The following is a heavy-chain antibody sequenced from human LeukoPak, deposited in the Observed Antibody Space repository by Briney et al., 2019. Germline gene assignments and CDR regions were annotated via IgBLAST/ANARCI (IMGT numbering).Heavy chain of an antibody. J-gene: IGHJ4*02. Sequence: VASVKVSCKASGYTFTGYYMHWVRQAPGQGLEWMGWINPNSGGTNYAQKFQGRVTMTRDTSISTAYMELNRLRSDDTAVYYCARDPGYSYGPFDYWGQGTLVTVSS. CDR1: GYTFTGYY. CDR2: INPNSGGT. D-gene: IGHD5-18*01. CDR3: ARDPGYSYGPFDY. V-gene: IGHV1-2*02.